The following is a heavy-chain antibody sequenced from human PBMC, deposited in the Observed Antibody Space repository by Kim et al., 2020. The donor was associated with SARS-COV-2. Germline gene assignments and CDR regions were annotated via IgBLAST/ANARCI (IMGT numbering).Heavy chain of an antibody. D-gene: IGHD2-2*01. CDR1: GFTFSSYA. CDR3: ARERPTMTAAKDYYYYYG. V-gene: IGHV3-30-3*01. CDR2: ISYDGSNK. Sequence: GGSLRLSCAASGFTFSSYAMHWVRQAPGKGLEWVAVISYDGSNKYYADSVKGRFTISRDNSKNTLYLQMNSLRAEDTAVYYCARERPTMTAAKDYYYYYG. J-gene: IGHJ6*01.